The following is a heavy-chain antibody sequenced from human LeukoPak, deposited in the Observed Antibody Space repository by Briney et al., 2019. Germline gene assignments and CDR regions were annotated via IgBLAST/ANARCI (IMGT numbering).Heavy chain of an antibody. D-gene: IGHD2-15*01. CDR3: ARWSPADYFFDF. CDR1: GASISSTSHY. J-gene: IGHJ4*02. CDR2: FSHTVST. V-gene: IGHV4-39*01. Sequence: SETLSLTCTVSGASISSTSHYWGWIRQPPGKGLEWIGTFSHTVSTYYNPSLKSRVTISVDTSKNQFSLKLTSVTAADTSVYFCARWSPADYFFDFWGQGTLVTVSS.